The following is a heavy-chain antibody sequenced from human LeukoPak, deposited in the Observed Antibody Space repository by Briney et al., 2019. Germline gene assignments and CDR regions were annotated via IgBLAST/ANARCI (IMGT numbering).Heavy chain of an antibody. J-gene: IGHJ6*03. Sequence: GGSLRLSCAASGFTFSSYAMTWVRQAPGKGLEWVAVISYDGSNKYYADSVKGRFTISRDNSKNTLYLQMNSLRAEDTAVYYCARYGDYWYYYYMDVWGKGTTVTVSS. CDR3: ARYGDYWYYYYMDV. V-gene: IGHV3-30*04. CDR2: ISYDGSNK. D-gene: IGHD4-17*01. CDR1: GFTFSSYA.